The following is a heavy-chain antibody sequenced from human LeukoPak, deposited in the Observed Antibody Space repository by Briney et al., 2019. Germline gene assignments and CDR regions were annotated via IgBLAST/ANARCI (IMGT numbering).Heavy chain of an antibody. D-gene: IGHD3-16*01. CDR1: GFTFSSYS. J-gene: IGHJ4*02. CDR2: ISSSSSYI. V-gene: IGHV3-21*01. CDR3: ARDGGRAVEYYFDY. Sequence: PGGSLRLSCAASGFTFSSYSMNWVRQAPGKGLEWVSSISSSSSYIYYADSVKGRFTISRDNAKNSLYLQMNSLRAEDTAVYYCARDGGRAVEYYFDYWSQGTLVTVSS.